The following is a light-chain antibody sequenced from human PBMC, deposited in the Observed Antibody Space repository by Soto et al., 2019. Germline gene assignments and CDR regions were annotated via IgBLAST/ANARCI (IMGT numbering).Light chain of an antibody. CDR3: SSYTSSSTVI. J-gene: IGLJ2*01. Sequence: HSALTQPASVSGSPGQSITISCTGTSSDVGGYNYISWYQQHPGKAPKFIIYDVRNRPSGVSNRFSGSRSGNTASLTISGLQAEDEADYYCSSYTSSSTVIFGGGTKLTVL. CDR2: DVR. CDR1: SSDVGGYNY. V-gene: IGLV2-14*01.